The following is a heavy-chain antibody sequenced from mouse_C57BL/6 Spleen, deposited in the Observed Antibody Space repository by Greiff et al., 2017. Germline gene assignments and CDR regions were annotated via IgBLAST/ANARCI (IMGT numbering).Heavy chain of an antibody. CDR3: ARDEVGYAGFAY. CDR1: GYSITSGYY. J-gene: IGHJ3*01. CDR2: ISYDGSN. Sequence: DVQLQESGPGLVKPSQSLSLTCSVTGYSITSGYYWNWIRQFPGNKLEWMGYISYDGSNNYNPSLKNRISITRDTSKNQFFLKLNSVTTEDTATYYCARDEVGYAGFAYWGQGTLVTVSA. D-gene: IGHD1-2*01. V-gene: IGHV3-6*01.